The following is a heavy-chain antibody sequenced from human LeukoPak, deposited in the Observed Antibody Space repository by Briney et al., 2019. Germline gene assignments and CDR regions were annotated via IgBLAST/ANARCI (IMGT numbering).Heavy chain of an antibody. J-gene: IGHJ4*02. D-gene: IGHD3-3*01. CDR1: GFTFSSYS. CDR2: ISSSSSYI. CDR3: ARVYYDFWSGPGYFDY. Sequence: PGGSLRLSCAASGFTFSSYSMNWVRQAPGKGLEWVSSISSSSSYIYYADSVKGRFTISRDNAKNSLYLQMNSLRAEDTAVYYCARVYYDFWSGPGYFDYWGQGTLVTVSS. V-gene: IGHV3-21*01.